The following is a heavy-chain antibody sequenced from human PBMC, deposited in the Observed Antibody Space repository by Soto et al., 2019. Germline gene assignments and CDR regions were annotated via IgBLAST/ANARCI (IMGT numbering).Heavy chain of an antibody. CDR3: AKDQNPYDYVWGSYRTDAFDI. D-gene: IGHD3-16*02. J-gene: IGHJ3*02. CDR2: ISGSGGST. V-gene: IGHV3-23*01. Sequence: GSLSLSCAASGFTFSSYAMSWVRQAPGKGLEWVSAISGSGGSTYYADSVKGRFTISRDNSKNTLYLQMNSLRAEDTAVYYCAKDQNPYDYVWGSYRTDAFDIWGQGTMVTVSS. CDR1: GFTFSSYA.